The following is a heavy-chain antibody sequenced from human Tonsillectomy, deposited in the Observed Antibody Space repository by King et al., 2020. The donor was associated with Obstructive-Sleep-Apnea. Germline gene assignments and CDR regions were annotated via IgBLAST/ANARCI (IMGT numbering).Heavy chain of an antibody. CDR1: GGSISSRSYS. CDR3: ARDRSGYGGFDY. D-gene: IGHD3-3*01. Sequence: LQLQESGPGLVKPSETLSLTCTVSGGSISSRSYSWGWIRQPPGKGLGWIGNIYYSGSTYYNPSLKSRVTISGDTSKNQFSLKVSSVTAADTAVYYCARDRSGYGGFDYWGQGTLVTVSS. J-gene: IGHJ4*02. V-gene: IGHV4-39*07. CDR2: IYYSGST.